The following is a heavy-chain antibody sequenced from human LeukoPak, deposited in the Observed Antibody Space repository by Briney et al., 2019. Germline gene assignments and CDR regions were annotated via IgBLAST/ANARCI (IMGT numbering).Heavy chain of an antibody. D-gene: IGHD3-22*01. CDR1: GGSISSYY. V-gene: IGHV4-4*07. J-gene: IGHJ3*01. CDR3: ARQAYDTGYDAFDV. CDR2: IYSSGST. Sequence: SETLSLTCTVSGGSISSYYWNWIRQPAGKGLEWIGRIYSSGSTNYNPSLKSRVTMSVDTSKNQFSLKLSSVTAADTAVYYCARQAYDTGYDAFDVWGQGTMVTVSS.